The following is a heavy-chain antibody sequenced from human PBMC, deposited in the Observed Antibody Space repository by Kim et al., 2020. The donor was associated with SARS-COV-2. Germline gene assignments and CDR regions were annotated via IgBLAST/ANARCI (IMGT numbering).Heavy chain of an antibody. D-gene: IGHD3-3*01. V-gene: IGHV3-30*01. CDR3: ARVTNITIFGVVIYSDAFDI. J-gene: IGHJ3*02. Sequence: GRFTISRDNSKNTLYLQMNSLRSEDTAVYYCARVTNITIFGVVIYSDAFDIWGQGTMVTVSS.